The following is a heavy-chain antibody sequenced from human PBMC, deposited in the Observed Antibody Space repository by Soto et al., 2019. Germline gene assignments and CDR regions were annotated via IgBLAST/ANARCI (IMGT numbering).Heavy chain of an antibody. CDR2: INHSGRT. J-gene: IGHJ1*01. D-gene: IGHD6-19*01. V-gene: IGHV4-34*01. CDR3: AGGIIAVAARYFQQ. Sequence: QVQLQQWGAGLLKPSETLSLTCGVYGGSFSGYYWSWIRQPPGKGLEWIGEINHSGRTNYNPSLKSRVTMSLHTSKNQCSLKLRSVTAADTAVYYCAGGIIAVAARYFQQWGQGTLVTVSS. CDR1: GGSFSGYY.